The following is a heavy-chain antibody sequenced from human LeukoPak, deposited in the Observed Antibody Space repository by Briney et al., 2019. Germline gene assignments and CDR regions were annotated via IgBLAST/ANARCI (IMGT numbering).Heavy chain of an antibody. CDR1: GFTVSSYW. V-gene: IGHV3-74*01. Sequence: PGGSLRLSCAAAGFTVSSYWMHWVRQAPGKGLVWVSRINSDGSSTSYADSVKGRFTISRDNATNTLYLQMNSLRAEDTAVYYCARDPRIAAAGTDYSSYGMDVWGQGTTVTVSS. D-gene: IGHD6-13*01. CDR2: INSDGSST. J-gene: IGHJ6*02. CDR3: ARDPRIAAAGTDYSSYGMDV.